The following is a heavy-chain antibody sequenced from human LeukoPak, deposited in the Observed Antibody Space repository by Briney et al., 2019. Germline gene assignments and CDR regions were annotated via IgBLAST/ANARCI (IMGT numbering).Heavy chain of an antibody. Sequence: SETLSLTCAVSGGSISSGSYYWSWIRQPAGKGLEWIGRIYTSGSTNYNPSLKSRVTISVDTSKNQFSLKLSSVTAADTAVYYCARVYYDSSGYSDYFDYWGQGTLVTVSS. CDR1: GGSISSGSYY. CDR2: IYTSGST. J-gene: IGHJ4*02. CDR3: ARVYYDSSGYSDYFDY. V-gene: IGHV4-61*02. D-gene: IGHD3-22*01.